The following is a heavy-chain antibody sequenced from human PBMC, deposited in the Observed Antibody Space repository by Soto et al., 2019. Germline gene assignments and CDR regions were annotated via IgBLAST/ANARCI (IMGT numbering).Heavy chain of an antibody. D-gene: IGHD4-17*01. Sequence: ELQLVQSGGGLVQPGGSLRLSCAASGFAFSIYWMHWVRQAPGKGLVWVSRINGDGSSTSYADSVRGRFTISRDNAENALYLQMNSLRPEDTALYYCARFRVDGDSVPWGQGTLVTVSS. CDR3: ARFRVDGDSVP. CDR1: GFAFSIYW. CDR2: INGDGSST. J-gene: IGHJ5*02. V-gene: IGHV3-74*01.